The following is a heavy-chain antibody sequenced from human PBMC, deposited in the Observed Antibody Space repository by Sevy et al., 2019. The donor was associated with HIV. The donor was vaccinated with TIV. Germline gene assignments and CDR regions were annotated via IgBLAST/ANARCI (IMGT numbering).Heavy chain of an antibody. CDR1: GFTFRSYT. J-gene: IGHJ4*02. CDR3: ARASKRTVIGYSFGSDFDS. V-gene: IGHV3-21*01. D-gene: IGHD5-18*01. Sequence: GGSLRLSCAASGFTFRSYTMNWLRQAPGKGLEWVAGISMIGNHLYYADSVKGRFTISGDNAKNPVFLQLNSLRVDDTVVYYCARASKRTVIGYSFGSDFDSWGRGTQVTVSS. CDR2: ISMIGNHL.